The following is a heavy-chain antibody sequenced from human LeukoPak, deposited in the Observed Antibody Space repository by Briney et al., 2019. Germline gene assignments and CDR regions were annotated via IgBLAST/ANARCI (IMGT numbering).Heavy chain of an antibody. CDR3: ASQEYYNWNYVPHAFDI. CDR1: GYSFTSYW. V-gene: IGHV5-51*01. CDR2: IYPGDSDT. Sequence: GASLKISCKGSGYSFTSYWIGWVRQLPGKGLEWMGIIYPGDSDTRYSPSFQGQVTISADKSISTAYLQWSSLKASDTAMYYCASQEYYNWNYVPHAFDIWGQGTMVTVSS. D-gene: IGHD1-7*01. J-gene: IGHJ3*02.